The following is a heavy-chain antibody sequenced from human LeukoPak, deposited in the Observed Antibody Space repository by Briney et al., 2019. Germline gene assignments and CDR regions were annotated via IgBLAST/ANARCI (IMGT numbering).Heavy chain of an antibody. J-gene: IGHJ4*02. V-gene: IGHV3-30*04. D-gene: IGHD4-23*01. CDR1: GFTFSTYA. CDR3: ARAEGYGGELDS. Sequence: GRSLRLSCAASGFTFSTYAVHWVRRAPGKGLEWVAVIPYDGSNKYYADSVKGRFTISRENSKNRLYLQMNSLRAEDTAVYYCARAEGYGGELDSWGQGTLVTVSS. CDR2: IPYDGSNK.